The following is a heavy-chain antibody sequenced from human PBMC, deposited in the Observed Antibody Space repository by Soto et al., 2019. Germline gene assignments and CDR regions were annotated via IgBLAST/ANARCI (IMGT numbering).Heavy chain of an antibody. CDR2: INTGKGNT. V-gene: IGHV1-3*04. D-gene: IGHD2-8*01. CDR1: GYTFTTYA. J-gene: IGHJ4*02. CDR3: ARESTVVLRNFCDY. Sequence: ASVKVSCKASGYTFTTYAIHWVRQAPGQRPEWMGWINTGKGNTRYSQKFQGRVTFARDTLATTVYLELSSLKSEDTAVYYCARESTVVLRNFCDYWGQGSLVTVSS.